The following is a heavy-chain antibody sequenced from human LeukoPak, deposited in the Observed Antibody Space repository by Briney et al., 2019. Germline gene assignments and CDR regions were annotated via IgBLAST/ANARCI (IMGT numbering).Heavy chain of an antibody. CDR2: IIPIFGTA. D-gene: IGHD2-21*01. J-gene: IGHJ3*02. V-gene: IGHV1-69*13. CDR1: GGTFSSYA. Sequence: SVKVSCKASGGTFSSYAISWVRQAPGQGLEWMGGIIPIFGTANYAQKFQGRVTITADESTSTAYMELGSLRSEDTAVYYCARDIRYAPLAYCGGDCSTDAFDIWGQGTMVTVSS. CDR3: ARDIRYAPLAYCGGDCSTDAFDI.